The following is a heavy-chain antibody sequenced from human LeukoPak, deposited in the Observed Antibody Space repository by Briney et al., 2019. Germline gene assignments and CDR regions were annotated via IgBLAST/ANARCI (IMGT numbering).Heavy chain of an antibody. Sequence: ASVKVSCKASGYTFTGYYMHWVRQAPGQGLEWMGWINPNSGGTNYAQKFQGRVTMTRDTSISTAYMELRSLRSDDTAVYYCARDYSGYDAFDIWGQGTTVTVSS. V-gene: IGHV1-2*02. CDR1: GYTFTGYY. CDR3: ARDYSGYDAFDI. J-gene: IGHJ3*02. CDR2: INPNSGGT. D-gene: IGHD3-22*01.